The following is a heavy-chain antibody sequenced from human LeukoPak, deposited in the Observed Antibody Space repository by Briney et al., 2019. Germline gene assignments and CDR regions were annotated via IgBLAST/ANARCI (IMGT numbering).Heavy chain of an antibody. CDR3: ARAVPLGSYPSQKYSPYYFDY. CDR1: GFTFSSSW. V-gene: IGHV3-7*01. CDR2: IKQVGSEK. J-gene: IGHJ4*02. D-gene: IGHD5-12*01. Sequence: PGRSLRLACAPSGFTFSSSWMSWVRQAAGKGRECVANIKQVGSEKYYVSSVKGRSTISRDNAKNSLYLEMNSLRAEDTAVYYCARAVPLGSYPSQKYSPYYFDYWGQGTLVTVSS.